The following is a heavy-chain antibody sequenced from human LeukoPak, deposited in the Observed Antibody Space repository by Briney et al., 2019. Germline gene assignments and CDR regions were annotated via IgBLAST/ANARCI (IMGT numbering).Heavy chain of an antibody. CDR1: GVSISSGSYY. J-gene: IGHJ4*02. V-gene: IGHV4-61*02. CDR3: ARDSSGYYYLFEY. D-gene: IGHD3-22*01. CDR2: IYTSGGT. Sequence: SETLSLTCTVSGVSISSGSYYWSWIRQPAGKGLEWIGRIYTSGGTNYNPSLKSRVTISVDTSKNQFSLKLSSVTAADTAVYYCARDSSGYYYLFEYWGQGTLVTVSS.